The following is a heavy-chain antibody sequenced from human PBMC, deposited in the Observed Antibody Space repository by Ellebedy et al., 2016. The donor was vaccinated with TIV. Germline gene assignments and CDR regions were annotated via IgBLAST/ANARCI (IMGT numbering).Heavy chain of an antibody. V-gene: IGHV4-4*07. CDR3: AGDVEADAFDI. CDR2: IYSSGST. Sequence: MPSEALSLTCTVSGGSISSFYWSWIRQSAGKGLEWIGYIYSSGSTNYSPSLKRRVTMSLDTSKNEVSLKLTSVTAADTAVYYCAGDVEADAFDIWGQGTMVTVAS. J-gene: IGHJ3*02. CDR1: GGSISSFY.